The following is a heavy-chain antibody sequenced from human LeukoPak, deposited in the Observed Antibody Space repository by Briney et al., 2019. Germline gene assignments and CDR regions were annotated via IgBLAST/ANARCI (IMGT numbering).Heavy chain of an antibody. Sequence: ASVKVSCKASGGTFSSYAISWVRQAPGQGLEWMGGIIPIFGTANYAQKFQGRVTITADESTSTAYMELSSLRSEDTAVYYCASNKPHDAFDIWGQGTMVTVSS. D-gene: IGHD1/OR15-1a*01. V-gene: IGHV1-69*13. CDR1: GGTFSSYA. CDR3: ASNKPHDAFDI. J-gene: IGHJ3*02. CDR2: IIPIFGTA.